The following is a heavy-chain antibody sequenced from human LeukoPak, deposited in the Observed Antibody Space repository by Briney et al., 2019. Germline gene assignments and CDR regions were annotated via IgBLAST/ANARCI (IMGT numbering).Heavy chain of an antibody. CDR3: AREQWFRWEY. Sequence: PGGSLRLSCEASGFSVSNYYMVWVRRPPGKGLECISYIPNDDSVIYYADSVRGRLSVSRDSAKNSLSLQLNSLRAEDTAVYYCAREQWFRWEYWGQGILVTVSS. CDR1: GFSVSNYY. CDR2: IPNDDSVI. D-gene: IGHD3-22*01. J-gene: IGHJ4*02. V-gene: IGHV3-11*01.